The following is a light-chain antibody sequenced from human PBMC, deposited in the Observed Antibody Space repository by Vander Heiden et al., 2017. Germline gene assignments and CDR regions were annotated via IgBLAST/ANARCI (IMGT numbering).Light chain of an antibody. CDR1: SIGRKD. J-gene: IGLJ2*01. CDR3: QVSDSSTYVV. CDR2: RDR. Sequence: SDELYQPLSVSVALGQTARMTCGGNSIGRKDVHWYLQKPGQDPVLGRYRDRERPSGIPGRFSGSNSGNTATLTISRAQAGEEADYYCQVSDSSTYVVFGGGTRLTVL. V-gene: IGLV3-9*01.